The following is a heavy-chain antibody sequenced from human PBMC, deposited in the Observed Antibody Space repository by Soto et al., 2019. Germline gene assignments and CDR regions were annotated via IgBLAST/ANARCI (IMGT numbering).Heavy chain of an antibody. CDR2: IKQDGSEN. V-gene: IGHV3-7*03. CDR3: ARGMIIAANWFDP. D-gene: IGHD6-13*01. CDR1: GFTFTNYW. Sequence: EVQLVESGGGLVQPGGSLRLSCAASGFTFTNYWMNWVRQAPGKGLEWVANIKQDGSENYYVDSVKGRFTISRDNAKNSLYLQMNSLRAEDTAVYYCARGMIIAANWFDPWGQGTLVNVSS. J-gene: IGHJ5*02.